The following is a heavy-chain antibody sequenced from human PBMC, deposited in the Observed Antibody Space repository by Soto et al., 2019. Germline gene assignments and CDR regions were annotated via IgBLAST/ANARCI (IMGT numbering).Heavy chain of an antibody. J-gene: IGHJ4*02. Sequence: EVQLVESGGGLVQPGRSLRLSCAASGFTFDDYALHWVQQAPGKGLEWVSGIGWSTNDIGYADSVKGRFTISRDNAKNSLYLQMNSLRSEDTAFYYCAKGAGSYPRYYFDYWGQGTLVTVSS. V-gene: IGHV3-9*01. CDR2: IGWSTNDI. D-gene: IGHD3-10*01. CDR3: AKGAGSYPRYYFDY. CDR1: GFTFDDYA.